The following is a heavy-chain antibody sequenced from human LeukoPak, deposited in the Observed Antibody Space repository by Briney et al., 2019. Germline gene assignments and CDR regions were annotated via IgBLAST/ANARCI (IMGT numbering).Heavy chain of an antibody. D-gene: IGHD1-14*01. CDR3: AAPPSSRGTSPGSYFHY. CDR1: GFTFSNYA. V-gene: IGHV3-7*01. CDR2: INQNGGKT. Sequence: GGSLRLSCAASGFTFSNYAMSWVRQAPGKGLEWVADINQNGGKTYYADSVKGRFTISRDNAKNSLYLQMNSLRAEDTAFYYCAAPPSSRGTSPGSYFHYWGQGALVTVSS. J-gene: IGHJ4*02.